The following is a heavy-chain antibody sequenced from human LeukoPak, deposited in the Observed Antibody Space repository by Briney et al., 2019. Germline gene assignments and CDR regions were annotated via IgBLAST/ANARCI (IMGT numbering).Heavy chain of an antibody. Sequence: GGSLRLSCAASGFTFSRYGMSWVRQAPGKGLEWVSAISGSGGSTYYADSVKGRFTISRGNSKNTLYLQMNSLRADDTAVYFCAKPRTYSGSYYMDVWGKGTTVTIFS. J-gene: IGHJ6*03. CDR3: AKPRTYSGSYYMDV. V-gene: IGHV3-23*01. CDR2: ISGSGGST. D-gene: IGHD1-26*01. CDR1: GFTFSRYG.